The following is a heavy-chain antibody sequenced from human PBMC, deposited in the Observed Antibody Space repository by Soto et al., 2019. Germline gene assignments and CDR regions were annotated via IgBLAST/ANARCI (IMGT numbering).Heavy chain of an antibody. CDR3: ARVGSRDAYNYVLDQ. Sequence: QVQVVQSGAEVKKPGSSVKISCKASGRIFSSFPTSWVRQVPGQGLEWMGGVISASGSVTYAPKFQGRVTMTEVNSAGIGYMESTSLTSEDTAIYYCARVGSRDAYNYVLDQWGPGTMVTVSS. CDR1: GRIFSSFP. J-gene: IGHJ1*01. V-gene: IGHV1-69*06. CDR2: VISASGSV. D-gene: IGHD5-18*01.